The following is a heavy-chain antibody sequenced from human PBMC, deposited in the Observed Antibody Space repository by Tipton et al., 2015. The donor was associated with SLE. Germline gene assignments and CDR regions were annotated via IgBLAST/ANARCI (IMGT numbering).Heavy chain of an antibody. Sequence: SLRLSCAASGFSFSSYAMSWVRQAPGRGLEWVSIISGSRDSTYYADSVKGRFTISRDNSKNTVYLQMNSLRGEDTAVYYCAKAENWFYLDYWGRGTLVTVPS. CDR1: GFSFSSYA. V-gene: IGHV3-23*01. CDR3: AKAENWFYLDY. J-gene: IGHJ4*02. CDR2: ISGSRDST. D-gene: IGHD3-9*01.